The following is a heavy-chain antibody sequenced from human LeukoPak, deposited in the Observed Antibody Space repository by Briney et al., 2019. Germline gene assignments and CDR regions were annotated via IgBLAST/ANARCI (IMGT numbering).Heavy chain of an antibody. CDR3: ARVGIVATMGDFDY. J-gene: IGHJ4*02. CDR2: IVPSDSYT. Sequence: GESLKSSCKASGYSFTSYWISWVRQMPGKGLEWMGRIVPSDSYTNYSPSFQGHVTISADKSISTAYLQWSSLKASDTAMYYCARVGIVATMGDFDYWGQGTLVTVSS. CDR1: GYSFTSYW. V-gene: IGHV5-10-1*01. D-gene: IGHD5-12*01.